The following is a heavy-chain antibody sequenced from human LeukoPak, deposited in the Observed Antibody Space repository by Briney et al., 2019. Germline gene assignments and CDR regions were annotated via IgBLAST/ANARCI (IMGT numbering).Heavy chain of an antibody. CDR2: ISGSGGST. V-gene: IGHV3-23*01. CDR1: GFTFNSYA. J-gene: IGHJ3*02. D-gene: IGHD1-26*01. Sequence: GGSLRLSCAASGFTFNSYAMGWVRQAPGKGLEWVSAISGSGGSTYYADSVKGRFTISRDNSKNTLYLQMNSLRAEDTAVYYCASPYSGSYLDAFDIWGQGTMVTVSS. CDR3: ASPYSGSYLDAFDI.